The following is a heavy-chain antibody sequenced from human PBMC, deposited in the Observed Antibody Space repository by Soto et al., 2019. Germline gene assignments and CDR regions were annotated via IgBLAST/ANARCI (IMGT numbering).Heavy chain of an antibody. D-gene: IGHD2-15*01. CDR1: GFTFSSYS. Sequence: EVQLVESGGGLVQPGGSLRLSCAASGFTFSSYSMNWVRQAPGKGLEWVSYISSSSSTIYYADSVKGRFTISRDNAKNSLDLQMNSLRDEDTAVYYCARGWRNYFDYWGQGTLVTVSS. CDR3: ARGWRNYFDY. V-gene: IGHV3-48*02. J-gene: IGHJ4*02. CDR2: ISSSSSTI.